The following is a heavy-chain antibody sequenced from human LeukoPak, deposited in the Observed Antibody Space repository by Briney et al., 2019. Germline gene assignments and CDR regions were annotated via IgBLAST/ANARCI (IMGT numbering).Heavy chain of an antibody. Sequence: PSETLSLTCAVYGGSFSGYYWSWIRQPPGKGLERMGAMSHSGSTNYNPSLKSRVTISVDTSKTHFSLKLSSVTAADTAVYYCARGDPGSTMDVWGKGTTVTVSS. V-gene: IGHV4-34*01. CDR1: GGSFSGYY. D-gene: IGHD5/OR15-5a*01. CDR2: MSHSGST. CDR3: ARGDPGSTMDV. J-gene: IGHJ6*03.